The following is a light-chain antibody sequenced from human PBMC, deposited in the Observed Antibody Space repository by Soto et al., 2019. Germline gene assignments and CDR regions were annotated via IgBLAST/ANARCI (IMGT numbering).Light chain of an antibody. CDR2: DAS. V-gene: IGKV3-11*01. J-gene: IGKJ5*01. CDR1: QSVSSD. Sequence: EIVLTQSPATLSLSPGERATLSCRASQSVSSDLIWYQQKPGQTPRLLIYDASNTATGTPARFSGSGSGTDFSLTISSLEPEDFAVYYCQQRGNWPITFGQGTRLELK. CDR3: QQRGNWPIT.